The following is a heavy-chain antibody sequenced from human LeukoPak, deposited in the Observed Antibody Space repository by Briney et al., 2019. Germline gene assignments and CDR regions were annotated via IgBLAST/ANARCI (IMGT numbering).Heavy chain of an antibody. V-gene: IGHV3-43*02. CDR1: GFTFDDYA. J-gene: IGHJ4*02. CDR2: ISGDGDVT. CDR3: AKADGTSSGSPDY. D-gene: IGHD3-10*01. Sequence: GGSLRLSCAASGFTFDDYAMHWVRQAPGKGLEWVSLISGDGDVTYYKDSVKGRFTISRDNSKNSLYLQMNTLRTEDTALYHCAKADGTSSGSPDYWGQGTLVVVSS.